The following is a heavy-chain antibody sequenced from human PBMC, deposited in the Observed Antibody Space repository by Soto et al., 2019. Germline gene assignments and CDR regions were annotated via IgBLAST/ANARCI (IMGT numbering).Heavy chain of an antibody. J-gene: IGHJ4*02. CDR1: GFTFSGHT. V-gene: IGHV3-21*01. Sequence: LGLSSTASGFTFSGHTLNLVRQAPVKGLEWVSAISATGSDIYYGDSVMGRFTISRDNAKNSLYLQLNNLRVEDTAVYYCARGYDVVRVPVAIRVGYFDHWGQGTVVTVSS. CDR3: ARGYDVVRVPVAIRVGYFDH. D-gene: IGHD3-16*01. CDR2: ISATGSDI.